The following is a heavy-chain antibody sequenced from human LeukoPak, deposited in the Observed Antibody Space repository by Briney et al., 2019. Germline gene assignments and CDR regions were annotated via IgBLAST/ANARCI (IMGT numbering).Heavy chain of an antibody. V-gene: IGHV4-4*02. D-gene: IGHD3-16*01. CDR1: GGSISSSNW. Sequence: SETLSLTCAVSGGSISSSNWWSWVRQPPGKGLEWIGEIYHSGSTNYNPSLKSRVTISVDKSKNQFSLKLSSVTAADTAVYYCARHTFLYPYYFDYWGQGTLVTVSS. J-gene: IGHJ4*02. CDR2: IYHSGST. CDR3: ARHTFLYPYYFDY.